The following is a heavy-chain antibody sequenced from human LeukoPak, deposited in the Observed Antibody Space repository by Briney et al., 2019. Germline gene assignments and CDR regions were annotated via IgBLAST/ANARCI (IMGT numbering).Heavy chain of an antibody. D-gene: IGHD5-18*01. CDR2: IVVGSGNT. CDR1: GFTFTSSA. Sequence: GASVKASCKASGFTFTSSAVQWVRQARGQRLEWIGWIVVGSGNTNYAQKFQERVTITRDMSTSTAYMELSSLRSEDTAVYYCAAAVGYSYGPHWGQGTLVTVSS. J-gene: IGHJ4*02. CDR3: AAAVGYSYGPH. V-gene: IGHV1-58*01.